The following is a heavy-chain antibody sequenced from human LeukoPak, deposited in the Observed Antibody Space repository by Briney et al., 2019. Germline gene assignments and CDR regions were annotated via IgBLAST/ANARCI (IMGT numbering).Heavy chain of an antibody. V-gene: IGHV7-4-1*02. CDR2: INTNPGNS. CDR1: GYTVTHYA. Sequence: ASVKVSCKAFGYTVTHYAMNWVRQAPGQGLEWMGWINTNPGNSTYAQGFTGRFVFSLDTSVSTAYLQISSLEAEDTAIYYCARLYGAFDYWGQGTLVTVSS. J-gene: IGHJ4*02. D-gene: IGHD1-26*01. CDR3: ARLYGAFDY.